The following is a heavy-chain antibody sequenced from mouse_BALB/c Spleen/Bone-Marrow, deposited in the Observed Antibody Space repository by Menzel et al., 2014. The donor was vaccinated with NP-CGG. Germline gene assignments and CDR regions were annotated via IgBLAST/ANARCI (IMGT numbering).Heavy chain of an antibody. Sequence: EVQLQQSGPELVKPGASEKISCKISGYTFTEYTMHWVKQSHGKSLEWIGGINPNHGCTSYNQKFKGKATLTVDKSSSTAYMELRSLTSEDSAVYYSARKEYGYDRYFDVWGAGTTVTVSS. J-gene: IGHJ1*01. CDR2: INPNHGCT. D-gene: IGHD2-2*01. V-gene: IGHV1-22*01. CDR3: ARKEYGYDRYFDV. CDR1: GYTFTEYT.